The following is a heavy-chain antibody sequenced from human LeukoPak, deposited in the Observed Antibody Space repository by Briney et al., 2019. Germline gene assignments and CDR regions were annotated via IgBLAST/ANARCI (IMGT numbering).Heavy chain of an antibody. D-gene: IGHD1-26*01. CDR1: GFTFSSYW. CDR2: MNQDGGEK. Sequence: GGSLRLSCAASGFTFSSYWMSWVRQAPGKGLEWVANMNQDGGEKYYVDFVKGRFTISRDNAKNSLYLQMNNLRAEDTAVYYCARGGELLRPADYWGQGTLVTVSS. V-gene: IGHV3-7*01. J-gene: IGHJ4*02. CDR3: ARGGELLRPADY.